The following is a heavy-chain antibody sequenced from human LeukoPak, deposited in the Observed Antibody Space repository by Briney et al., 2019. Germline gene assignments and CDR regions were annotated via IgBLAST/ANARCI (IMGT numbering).Heavy chain of an antibody. CDR1: GFTFSSYA. Sequence: GGSLRLSCAASGFTFSSYAMSWVRQAPGKGLEWVSAISGSGGSTYYADSVKGRLTISRDNSKNTLYLQMNSLRAEDTAVYYCATYTYYDILTGYWEDAFDIWGQGTMVTVSS. CDR3: ATYTYYDILTGYWEDAFDI. J-gene: IGHJ3*02. V-gene: IGHV3-23*01. D-gene: IGHD3-9*01. CDR2: ISGSGGST.